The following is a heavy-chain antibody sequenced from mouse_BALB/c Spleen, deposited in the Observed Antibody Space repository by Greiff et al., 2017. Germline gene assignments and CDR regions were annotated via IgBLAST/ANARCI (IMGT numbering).Heavy chain of an antibody. CDR1: GFTFSSYT. Sequence: EVQLVESGGGLVKPGGSLKLSCAASGFTFSSYTMSWVRQTPEKRLEWVATISSGGSYTYYPDSVKGRFTISRDNAKNTLYLQMSSLKSEDTAMYYCTREGGWYFDYWGQGTTLTVSS. V-gene: IGHV5-6-4*01. CDR2: ISSGGSYT. CDR3: TREGGWYFDY. D-gene: IGHD1-1*02. J-gene: IGHJ2*01.